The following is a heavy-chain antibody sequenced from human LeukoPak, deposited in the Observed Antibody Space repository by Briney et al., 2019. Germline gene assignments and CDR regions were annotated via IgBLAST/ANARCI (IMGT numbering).Heavy chain of an antibody. CDR2: VKSKTDGETT. CDR3: ITDLGSGRRNDAFDI. V-gene: IGHV3-15*07. D-gene: IGHD3-10*01. CDR1: GFTFSNAW. Sequence: GGSLRLSCAASGFTFSNAWMNWVRQAPGKGLEWVGRVKSKTDGETTDYAAPVKCRFTISRDDSKNTLYLQMNNLKIEDTAVYYCITDLGSGRRNDAFDIWGQGTMVTVSS. J-gene: IGHJ3*02.